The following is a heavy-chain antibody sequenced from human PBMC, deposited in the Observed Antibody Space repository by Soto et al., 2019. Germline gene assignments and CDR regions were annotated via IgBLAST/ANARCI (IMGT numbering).Heavy chain of an antibody. Sequence: EVQLLEPGGGWVQPGGSLRLSCAASGFKFSSYDMNWVRQAPGKGLEWVSGISGSGGTTYYADSVKGRFTISRDNPKNTLYLQMNTLRAEDTAVYYCATARTAYYYYGMDVWGQGTTVSVSS. D-gene: IGHD2-2*01. J-gene: IGHJ6*02. CDR1: GFKFSSYD. CDR3: ATARTAYYYYGMDV. V-gene: IGHV3-23*01. CDR2: ISGSGGTT.